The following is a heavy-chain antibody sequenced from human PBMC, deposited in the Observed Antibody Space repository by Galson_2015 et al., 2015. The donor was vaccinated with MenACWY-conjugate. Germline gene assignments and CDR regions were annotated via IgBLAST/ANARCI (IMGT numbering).Heavy chain of an antibody. CDR2: IDPVNSNI. D-gene: IGHD1-26*01. V-gene: IGHV5-51*01. Sequence: QSGAEVKKPGESLKISCKGSGYIFTNYWIAWVRQMPGKGLEWVGLIDPVNSNIRYSPSFQGQVTISADESISTAYLQWSSLKASDTATYYCARHPPGGRGMDVWGQGTTVTVSS. J-gene: IGHJ6*02. CDR3: ARHPPGGRGMDV. CDR1: GYIFTNYW.